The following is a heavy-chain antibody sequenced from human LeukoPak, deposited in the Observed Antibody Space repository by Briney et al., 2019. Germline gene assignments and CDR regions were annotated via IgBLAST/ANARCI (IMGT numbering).Heavy chain of an antibody. V-gene: IGHV1-2*02. J-gene: IGHJ3*02. CDR1: GYTFTGYY. CDR3: ARSSGWSDDAFDI. D-gene: IGHD6-19*01. Sequence: VSVKVSCKASGYTFTGYYIHWVRQAPGQGLEWMGWINLNSGGTNYAQKFQGRVTMTRDTSISTAYMELSRLRSDDTAVYYCARSSGWSDDAFDIWGQGTMVTVSS. CDR2: INLNSGGT.